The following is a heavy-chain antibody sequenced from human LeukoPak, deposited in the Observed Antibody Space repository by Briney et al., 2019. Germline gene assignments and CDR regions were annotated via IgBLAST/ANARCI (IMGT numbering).Heavy chain of an antibody. CDR1: GFTFSSYS. V-gene: IGHV3-21*01. Sequence: GALRLSCAASGFTFSSYSMNWVRQAPGKGLEWVSSISSSRSYIYYADSVKGRFTISRGNAKNSLYLQMNSLRAEDTAVYYCAREDYGDYELDYWGQGTLVTVSS. J-gene: IGHJ4*02. CDR3: AREDYGDYELDY. D-gene: IGHD4-17*01. CDR2: ISSSRSYI.